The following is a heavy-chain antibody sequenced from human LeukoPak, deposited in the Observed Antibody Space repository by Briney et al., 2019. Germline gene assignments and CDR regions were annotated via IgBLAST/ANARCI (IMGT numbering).Heavy chain of an antibody. D-gene: IGHD1-26*01. J-gene: IGHJ2*01. Sequence: GGSLRLSCAASGFTFSSYDMYWVRQAPGKGLDWVAFVRYDGSQKNYADSVKGRFTLSRDNFKNTLYLQMNSLRVEDTAVYYCARPVGATGWYFDLWGRGTLVTVSS. CDR2: VRYDGSQK. CDR1: GFTFSSYD. V-gene: IGHV3-30*02. CDR3: ARPVGATGWYFDL.